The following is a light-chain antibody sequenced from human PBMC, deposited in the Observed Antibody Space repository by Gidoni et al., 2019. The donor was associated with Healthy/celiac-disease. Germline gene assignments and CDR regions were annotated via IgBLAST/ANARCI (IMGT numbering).Light chain of an antibody. V-gene: IGKV3-20*01. CDR2: GAS. J-gene: IGKJ2*01. Sequence: EIVLPHSPGTLSLSPGARATLYCRASQRVSSSYVAWDQQQPGQAPRRLIYGASSRATGIPDRFSGSGSGTDFTLTISRLEPEDFAVYYCEQYGSSPGTFGQGTKLEIK. CDR3: EQYGSSPGT. CDR1: QRVSSSY.